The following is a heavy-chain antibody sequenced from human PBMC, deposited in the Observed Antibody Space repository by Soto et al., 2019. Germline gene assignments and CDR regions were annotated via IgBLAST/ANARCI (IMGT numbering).Heavy chain of an antibody. CDR1: GGSISSGGYY. Sequence: PSETLSLTCTVSGGSISSGGYYWSWIRQHPGKGLEGIGYIYYSGSTYYNPSLKSRLTISVDTSKNQFSLKLSSVTAADTAVYYSARYRGELSDPDYFDYWGQGTLVTVSS. J-gene: IGHJ4*02. CDR3: ARYRGELSDPDYFDY. D-gene: IGHD3-16*02. CDR2: IYYSGST. V-gene: IGHV4-31*03.